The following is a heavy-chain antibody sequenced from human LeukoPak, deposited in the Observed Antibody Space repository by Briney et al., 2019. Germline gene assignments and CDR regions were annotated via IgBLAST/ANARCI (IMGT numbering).Heavy chain of an antibody. J-gene: IGHJ4*02. D-gene: IGHD5-24*01. CDR2: IYSSGTT. CDR3: ARARFGDGYNPLDY. V-gene: IGHV4-59*01. CDR1: RGCLINYY. Sequence: TETLSLSCTVPRGCLINYYWQWIRQPPGKGLERIGFIYSSGTTNYHPSLKSRVTISVDTSKNQSSLRLNSVTAADTAVYYRARARFGDGYNPLDYWGQGTLVTVSS.